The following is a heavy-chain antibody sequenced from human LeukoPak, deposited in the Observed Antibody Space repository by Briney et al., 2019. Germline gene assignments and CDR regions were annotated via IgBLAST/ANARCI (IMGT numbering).Heavy chain of an antibody. CDR3: AKDRSGSYSQGLDY. CDR2: IYSGGST. CDR1: GFTVSSDY. J-gene: IGHJ4*02. V-gene: IGHV3-66*01. D-gene: IGHD1-26*01. Sequence: GGSLRLSCAASGFTVSSDYMSWVRQAPGKGLEWVSVIYSGGSTYYADSVKGRFTISRDNSKNTLYLQMNSLRAEDTAVFYCAKDRSGSYSQGLDYWGQGTLVTVSS.